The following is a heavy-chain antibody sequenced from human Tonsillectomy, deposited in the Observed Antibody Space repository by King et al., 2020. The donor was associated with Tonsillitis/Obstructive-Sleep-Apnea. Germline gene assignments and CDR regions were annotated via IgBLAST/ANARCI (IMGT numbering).Heavy chain of an antibody. CDR2: IYPGDSDT. V-gene: IGHV5-51*01. Sequence: QLVQSGAEVKKPGESLRISCQASGYSFTNYWIGWVRQMPGKGLEWMGIIYPGDSDTRYSPSFQGQFTISADKSINTAYLQWSSLKASDTAMYYCATYVMPDYYDQTHPPDAFDICGQGTRLTVS. J-gene: IGHJ3*02. CDR3: ATYVMPDYYDQTHPPDAFDI. D-gene: IGHD3-22*01. CDR1: GYSFTNYW.